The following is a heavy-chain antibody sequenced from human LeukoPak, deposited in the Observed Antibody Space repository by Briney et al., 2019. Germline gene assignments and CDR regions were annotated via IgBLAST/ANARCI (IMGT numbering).Heavy chain of an antibody. Sequence: AETLSLTRTVSGVSVSSDSYYWSWVRQPPGKGLDWLGYIYYRGSTKYSASLKSRVPISVETSKNQFSLKLSSVTAGDTAVYYCAREHQAMDVWCQGTTVTVSS. V-gene: IGHV4-61*01. CDR2: IYYRGST. J-gene: IGHJ6*02. CDR1: GVSVSSDSYY. D-gene: IGHD2-2*01. CDR3: AREHQAMDV.